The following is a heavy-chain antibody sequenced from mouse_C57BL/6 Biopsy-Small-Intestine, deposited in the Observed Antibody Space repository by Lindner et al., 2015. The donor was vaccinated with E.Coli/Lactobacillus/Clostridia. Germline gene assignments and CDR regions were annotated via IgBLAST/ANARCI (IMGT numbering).Heavy chain of an antibody. V-gene: IGHV3-8*01. CDR2: ISYSGST. J-gene: IGHJ1*03. CDR1: GYSITSDY. D-gene: IGHD1-1*01. Sequence: VQLQESGPGLAKPSQTLSLTCSVTGYSITSDYWNWIRKFPGNKLEYMGYISYSGSTYYNPSLKSRISITRDTSKNQYYLQLNSVITEDTATYYCARYSRYGSSPLYWYFDVWGTGTTVTVSS. CDR3: ARYSRYGSSPLYWYFDV.